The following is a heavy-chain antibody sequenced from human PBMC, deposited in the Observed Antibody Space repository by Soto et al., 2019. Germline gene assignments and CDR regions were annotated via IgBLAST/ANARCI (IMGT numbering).Heavy chain of an antibody. Sequence: QLQLQESGPGLVKPSETLSLTCTVSGGSISSISYYWGWIRQPPGKGLEWIGGIYYSGSTYYNPSLKSRVTISVDTSKNQFSLKLSSVTAADTAVYYCARRLYYDSSGFEGGGMDVWGQGTTVTVSS. CDR3: ARRLYYDSSGFEGGGMDV. D-gene: IGHD3-22*01. CDR2: IYYSGST. V-gene: IGHV4-39*01. CDR1: GGSISSISYY. J-gene: IGHJ6*02.